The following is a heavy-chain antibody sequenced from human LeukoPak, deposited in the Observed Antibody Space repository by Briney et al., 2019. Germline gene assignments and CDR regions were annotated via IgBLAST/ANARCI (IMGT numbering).Heavy chain of an antibody. V-gene: IGHV4-34*01. CDR3: ASKVGATLYWFDP. Sequence: SETLSLTCAVYGGSFSGYYWSWIRQPPGKGLEWIGEINHSGSTNYNPSLKSRVAISVDTSKNQFSLKLSSVTAADTAVYYCASKVGATLYWFDPWGQGTLVTVSS. J-gene: IGHJ5*02. CDR2: INHSGST. CDR1: GGSFSGYY. D-gene: IGHD1-26*01.